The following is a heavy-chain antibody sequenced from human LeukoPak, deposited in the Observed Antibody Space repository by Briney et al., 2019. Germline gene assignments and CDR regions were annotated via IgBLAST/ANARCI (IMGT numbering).Heavy chain of an antibody. CDR2: ISGSGGST. Sequence: GGSLRLSCAASGFTFSSYAMSWVRQAPGKGLEWVSAISGSGGSTYYADSVKGRFTISRDNSKNTLYLQMNSLRAEDTAVYYCAKVGTDCGGLYYPPDYWGQGTLVTVSS. CDR3: AKVGTDCGGLYYPPDY. D-gene: IGHD3-10*01. V-gene: IGHV3-23*01. J-gene: IGHJ4*02. CDR1: GFTFSSYA.